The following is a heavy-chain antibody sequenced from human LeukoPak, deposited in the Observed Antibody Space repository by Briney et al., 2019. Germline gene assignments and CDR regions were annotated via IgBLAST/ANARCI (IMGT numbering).Heavy chain of an antibody. CDR2: INPNSGGT. CDR3: ARENCSGGSCYSSFDY. D-gene: IGHD2-15*01. CDR1: GYTFTGYY. V-gene: IGHV1-2*02. J-gene: IGHJ4*02. Sequence: GASVKVSCKASGYTFTGYYMHWVRQAPGQGLEWMGWINPNSGGTNYAQNFQGRVTMTRDTSISTAYMELSRLRSDDTAVYYCARENCSGGSCYSSFDYWGQGTLVTVSS.